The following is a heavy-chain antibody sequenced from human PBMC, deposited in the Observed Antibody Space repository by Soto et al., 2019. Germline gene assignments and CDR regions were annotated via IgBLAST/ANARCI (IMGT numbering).Heavy chain of an antibody. Sequence: EVQLLESGEGLVQPGGSLKLSCAASGFTFSNYAMSWVRQAPGKGLEWVSGIGSSGSNTYYADSVKGRFTISRDNSKNTLFLQMNSLRAEDTAEYYCAXVVRYFDTPXGMDVWGQGTTVTVSS. D-gene: IGHD3-9*01. V-gene: IGHV3-23*01. J-gene: IGHJ6*02. CDR3: AXVVRYFDTPXGMDV. CDR1: GFTFSNYA. CDR2: IGSSGSNT.